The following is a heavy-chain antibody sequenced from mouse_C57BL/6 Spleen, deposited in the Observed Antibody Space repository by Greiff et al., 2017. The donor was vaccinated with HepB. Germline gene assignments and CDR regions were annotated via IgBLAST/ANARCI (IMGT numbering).Heavy chain of an antibody. CDR1: GYTFTSYT. J-gene: IGHJ4*01. CDR2: INHSSGYT. CDR3: ARWLLEDYAMGY. D-gene: IGHD2-3*01. V-gene: IGHV1-4*01. Sequence: QVQLQQSGAELARPGASVKMSCKASGYTFTSYTMHWVKQRPGQGLEWIGYINHSSGYTKYNQKFKDKATLTADKSSSTAYMPLSSLTSEDSAVYVCARWLLEDYAMGYWGPGPSVTVSS.